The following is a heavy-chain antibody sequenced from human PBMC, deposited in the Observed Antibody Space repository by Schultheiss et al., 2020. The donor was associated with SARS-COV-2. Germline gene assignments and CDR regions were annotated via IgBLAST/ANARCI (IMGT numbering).Heavy chain of an antibody. CDR1: GFTFSSYG. D-gene: IGHD5-18*01. CDR3: ARDFLIHSYGILSDY. J-gene: IGHJ4*02. V-gene: IGHV3-33*01. Sequence: GGSLRLSCAASGFTFSSYGMHWVRQAPGKGLEWVAVIWYDGSNKYYADSVKGRFTISRDNSKNTLYLQMNSLRAEDTAVYYCARDFLIHSYGILSDYWGQGTLVTVSS. CDR2: IWYDGSNK.